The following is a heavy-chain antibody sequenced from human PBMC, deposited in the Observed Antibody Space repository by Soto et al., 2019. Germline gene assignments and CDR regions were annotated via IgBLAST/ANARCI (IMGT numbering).Heavy chain of an antibody. J-gene: IGHJ4*02. V-gene: IGHV4-39*01. CDR2: INSGGRT. D-gene: IGHD1-1*01. Sequence: QLQLQESGPGLLKPSETLSLTCTVSGVSIGDSDYFWGWIRQPPGKGLEWIASINSGGRTFYHPSLKTRVAISVDSSKNQFSLILSCMTVGESAIYYCARLPRTTVHGTGTDYWGQGTLVTVSS. CDR3: ARLPRTTVHGTGTDY. CDR1: GVSIGDSDYF.